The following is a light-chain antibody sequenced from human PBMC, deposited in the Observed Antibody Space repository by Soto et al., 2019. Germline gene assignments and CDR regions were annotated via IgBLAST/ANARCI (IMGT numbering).Light chain of an antibody. J-gene: IGKJ1*01. V-gene: IGKV1-5*03. CDR2: KAS. CDR3: QHYNSYSEA. CDR1: QTISSW. Sequence: IHVTQSPSTLSVSVGDRVTITCRASQTISSWLAWYQQKPGKAPKLLIYKASTLKSGVPSRFSGSGSGTEFTLTISSLQPDDFATYYCQHYNSYSEAFGQGTKVDIK.